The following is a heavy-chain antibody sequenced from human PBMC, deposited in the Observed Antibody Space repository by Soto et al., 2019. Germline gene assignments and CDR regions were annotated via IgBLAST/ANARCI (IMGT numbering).Heavy chain of an antibody. V-gene: IGHV4-34*01. J-gene: IGHJ6*02. CDR1: GGSFSGYY. CDR3: ARAGYTYSYDSSGIPPTARGMDV. CDR2: INHSGST. Sequence: SETLSLTCAVYGGSFSGYYWSWIRQPPGKGLEWIGEINHSGSTNYNPSLKSRVTISVDTSKNQFSLKLSSVTAADTAVYYCARAGYTYSYDSSGIPPTARGMDVWGQGTTVTVSS. D-gene: IGHD3-22*01.